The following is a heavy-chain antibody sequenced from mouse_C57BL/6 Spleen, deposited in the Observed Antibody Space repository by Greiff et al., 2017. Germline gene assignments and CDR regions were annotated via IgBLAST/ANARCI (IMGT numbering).Heavy chain of an antibody. CDR2: IDPSDSYT. CDR1: GYTFTSYW. Sequence: VQLQQPGAELVMPGASVKLSCKASGYTFTSYWMHWVKQRPGQGLEWIGEIDPSDSYTNYNQKFKGKSTLTVDKSSSTAYMQLSSLTSEDSAVYYCARRSRAQVYAMDYWGQGTSVTVSS. CDR3: ARRSRAQVYAMDY. V-gene: IGHV1-69*01. J-gene: IGHJ4*01. D-gene: IGHD3-2*02.